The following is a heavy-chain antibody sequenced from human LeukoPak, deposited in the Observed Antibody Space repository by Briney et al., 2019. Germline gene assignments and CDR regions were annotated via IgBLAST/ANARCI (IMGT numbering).Heavy chain of an antibody. D-gene: IGHD2-15*01. CDR3: ARGKGGPFKY. J-gene: IGHJ4*02. V-gene: IGHV3-30*01. Sequence: PGGSLRLSCAASGFTFRRYAMHWVRQAPGKGLEWVAALSFDETYKFYADSVKGRFIISRDHSNHTLSLEMNGLRTEDRAVYFCARGKGGPFKYWGQGTLVTVSS. CDR2: LSFDETYK. CDR1: GFTFRRYA.